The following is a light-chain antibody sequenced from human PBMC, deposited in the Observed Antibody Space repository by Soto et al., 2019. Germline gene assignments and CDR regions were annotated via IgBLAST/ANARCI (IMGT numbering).Light chain of an antibody. Sequence: EVVLTQSPATLSVSPGERVTLSCRASQRVDYNLAWYQQKPGQAPRLLIYGVATRATGIPARFSGSASGTEFTLTISSLQSEDFAIYYCQQYKTWLTFGGGTKVEIK. CDR3: QQYKTWLT. J-gene: IGKJ4*01. CDR2: GVA. CDR1: QRVDYN. V-gene: IGKV3-15*01.